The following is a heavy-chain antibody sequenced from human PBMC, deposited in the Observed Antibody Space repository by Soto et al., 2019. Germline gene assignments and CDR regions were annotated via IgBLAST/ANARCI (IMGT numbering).Heavy chain of an antibody. CDR3: GKPRGVVAGPFDS. CDR2: ISGNVGSTT. D-gene: IGHD6-19*01. J-gene: IGHJ4*02. CDR1: GITFTNYA. Sequence: EVQLLESGGGLAQPGGSLRLSCAVSGITFTNYAMGWVRQAPGKGLEWVSGISGNVGSTTHYADSVKGRFTISRDNSKNIPFLQMNRPRAEDTAVYFFGKPRGVVAGPFDSWGQGTLVIVSS. V-gene: IGHV3-23*01.